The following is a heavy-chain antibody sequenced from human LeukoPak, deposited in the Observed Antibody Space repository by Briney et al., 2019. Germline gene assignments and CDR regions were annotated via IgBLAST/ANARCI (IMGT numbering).Heavy chain of an antibody. D-gene: IGHD6-19*01. CDR3: AGGTGWLTTD. V-gene: IGHV3-7*01. CDR1: LFTFSDYW. Sequence: GGSLRLSCTASLFTFSDYWMNWVRQAPGKGLEWVANIKQDGSVEKYVDSVKGRFTISRDNAKNSLYLQMNSLRAEDTAIYYCAGGTGWLTTDSGQGTLVTVSS. CDR2: IKQDGSVE. J-gene: IGHJ4*02.